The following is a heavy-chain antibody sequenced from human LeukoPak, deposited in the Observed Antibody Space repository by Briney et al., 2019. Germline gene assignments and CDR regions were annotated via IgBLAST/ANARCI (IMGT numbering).Heavy chain of an antibody. V-gene: IGHV3-7*01. CDR2: IKEDGSEK. J-gene: IGHJ4*02. CDR1: GFTFRNYW. D-gene: IGHD1-1*01. Sequence: GGSLRLSCAASGFTFRNYWMSLVRQAPGKGLEWVANIKEDGSEKYYVDSVKGRFTISRDNAENSLYLQMNSLRAEDTAVYYCGRTGDLSDYWGQGTLVTVSS. CDR3: GRTGDLSDY.